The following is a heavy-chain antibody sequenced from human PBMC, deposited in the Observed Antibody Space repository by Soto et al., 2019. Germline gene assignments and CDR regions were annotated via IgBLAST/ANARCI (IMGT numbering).Heavy chain of an antibody. CDR2: IYPGDSDA. V-gene: IGHV5-51*01. J-gene: IGHJ5*02. D-gene: IGHD2-8*02. Sequence: GESLKISCKGSGYTFTTFWIGWVRQMPGEGLEWMGIIYPGDSDARYSPSFQGQVTISVDKSISTAYLQWSSLKASDGAMYYCARGYCTASICDPWFDPWGQGTLVTVSS. CDR3: ARGYCTASICDPWFDP. CDR1: GYTFTTFW.